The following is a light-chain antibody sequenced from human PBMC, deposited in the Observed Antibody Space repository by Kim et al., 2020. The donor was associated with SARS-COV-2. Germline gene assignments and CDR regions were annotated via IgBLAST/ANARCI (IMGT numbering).Light chain of an antibody. CDR1: QSIAKA. V-gene: IGKV1-6*01. CDR3: LQDYSFPFT. J-gene: IGKJ3*01. Sequence: ASVGDRVTITCRASQSIAKALGWYQQKPGKAPKLLIYAASTLESGVPSRFSGSGSGTDFTLTISSLQPEDFATYYCLQDYSFPFTFGPGTKVDIK. CDR2: AAS.